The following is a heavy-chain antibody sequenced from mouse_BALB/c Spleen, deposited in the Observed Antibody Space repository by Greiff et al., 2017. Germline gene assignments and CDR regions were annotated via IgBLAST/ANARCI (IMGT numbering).Heavy chain of an antibody. CDR3: ARRGQLGRLAY. CDR2: ISSGGGST. J-gene: IGHJ3*01. Sequence: EVKLVESGGGLVKPGGSLKLSCAASGFAFSSYDMSWVRQTPEKRLEWVAYISSGGGSTYYPDTVKGRFTISRDNAKNTLYLQMSSLKSEDTAMYYCARRGQLGRLAYWGQGTLVTVSA. V-gene: IGHV5-12-1*01. CDR1: GFAFSSYD. D-gene: IGHD4-1*02.